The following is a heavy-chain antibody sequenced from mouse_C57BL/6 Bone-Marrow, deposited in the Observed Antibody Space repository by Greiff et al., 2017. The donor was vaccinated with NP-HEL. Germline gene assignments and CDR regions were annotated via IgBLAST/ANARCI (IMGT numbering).Heavy chain of an antibody. CDR1: GYAFSSSW. CDR3: APYYYGSSQLGLYYAMDY. CDR2: IYPGDGDT. Sequence: VKVVESGAELVKPGASVKISCKASGYAFSSSWMNWVKQRPGKGLEWIGRIYPGDGDTNYNGKFKGKATLTADKSSSTAYMQLSSLTSEDSAVYFCAPYYYGSSQLGLYYAMDYWGQGTSVTVSS. J-gene: IGHJ4*01. V-gene: IGHV1-82*01. D-gene: IGHD1-1*01.